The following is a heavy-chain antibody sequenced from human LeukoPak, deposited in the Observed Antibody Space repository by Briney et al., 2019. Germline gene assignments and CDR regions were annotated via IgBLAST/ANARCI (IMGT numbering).Heavy chain of an antibody. J-gene: IGHJ4*02. CDR2: IYTSGST. Sequence: PSETLSLTCTVSGGSISSYYWSWIRQPAGKGLEWIGRIYTSGSTNYNPSLKTRVTISVDTSKNEFSLRLTSVTAADTAVYYCARGWRATSTGYYFDYWGQGTLVTVSS. CDR3: ARGWRATSTGYYFDY. CDR1: GGSISSYY. D-gene: IGHD5-24*01. V-gene: IGHV4-4*07.